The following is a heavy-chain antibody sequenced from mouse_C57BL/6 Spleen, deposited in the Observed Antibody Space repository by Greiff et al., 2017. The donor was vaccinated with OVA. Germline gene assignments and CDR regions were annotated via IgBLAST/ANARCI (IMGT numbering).Heavy chain of an antibody. CDR3: ASYGSSPLDY. D-gene: IGHD1-1*01. V-gene: IGHV1-4*01. CDR1: GYTFTSYT. CDR2: INPSSGYT. Sequence: QVQLKQSGAELARPGASVKMSCKASGYTFTSYTMHWVKQRPGQGLEWIGYINPSSGYTKYNQKFKDKATLTADKSSSTAYMQLSSLTSEDSAVYYCASYGSSPLDYWGQGTTLTVSS. J-gene: IGHJ2*01.